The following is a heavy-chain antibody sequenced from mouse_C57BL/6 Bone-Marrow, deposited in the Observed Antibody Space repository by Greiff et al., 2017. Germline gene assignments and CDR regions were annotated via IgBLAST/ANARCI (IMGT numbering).Heavy chain of an antibody. CDR2: IHPSVSDT. J-gene: IGHJ3*01. CDR3: AIPYYYGSLPWFAY. V-gene: IGHV1-74*01. CDR1: GYTFTSYW. D-gene: IGHD1-1*01. Sequence: QVQLQQPGAELVKPGASVKVSCKASGYTFTSYWMHWVKQRPGQGLEWIGRIHPSVSDTNYNQKFKGKATLTVDKSSSTAYMQLSSLTSEDSAVYDCAIPYYYGSLPWFAYGGQGKRVTVSA.